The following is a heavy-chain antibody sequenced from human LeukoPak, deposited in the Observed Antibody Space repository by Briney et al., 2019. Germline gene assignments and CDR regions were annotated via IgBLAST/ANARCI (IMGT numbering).Heavy chain of an antibody. D-gene: IGHD3-10*01. Sequence: GGSLRLSCVASGFTFKNYGMSWVRQAPGKGLEWVSDISGTGANTYYADSVKGRFTISRDNSKNTLYLQMNSLRGDDTAVYSCAKRYGLVSSPFDYWGQGALVTVSS. CDR2: ISGTGANT. V-gene: IGHV3-23*01. CDR3: AKRYGLVSSPFDY. J-gene: IGHJ4*02. CDR1: GFTFKNYG.